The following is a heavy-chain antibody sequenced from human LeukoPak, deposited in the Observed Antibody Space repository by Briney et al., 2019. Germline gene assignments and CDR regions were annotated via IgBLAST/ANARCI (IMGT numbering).Heavy chain of an antibody. CDR2: INPNSGGT. Sequence: ASVKVSCKASGYTFTGYYMHWVRQAPGQGLEWMGWINPNSGGTNYAQKSQGRVTMTRDTSISTAYMELSRLRSDDTAVYYCARDLSYSSSWYLGHLDYWGQGTLVTVSS. CDR1: GYTFTGYY. V-gene: IGHV1-2*02. J-gene: IGHJ4*02. D-gene: IGHD6-13*01. CDR3: ARDLSYSSSWYLGHLDY.